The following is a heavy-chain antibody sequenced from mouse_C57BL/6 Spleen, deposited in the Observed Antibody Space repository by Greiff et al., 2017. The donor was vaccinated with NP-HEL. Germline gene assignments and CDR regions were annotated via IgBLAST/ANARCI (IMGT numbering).Heavy chain of an antibody. CDR1: GYTFTSYW. CDR3: ARGGNYEEVDY. V-gene: IGHV1-61*01. CDR2: IYPSDSET. J-gene: IGHJ4*01. D-gene: IGHD2-1*01. Sequence: QVQLKQPGAELVRPGSSVKLSCKASGYTFTSYWMDWVKQRPGQGLEWIGNIYPSDSETHYNQKFKDKATLTVDKSSSTAYMQLSSLTSEDSAVYYCARGGNYEEVDYWGQGTSVTVSS.